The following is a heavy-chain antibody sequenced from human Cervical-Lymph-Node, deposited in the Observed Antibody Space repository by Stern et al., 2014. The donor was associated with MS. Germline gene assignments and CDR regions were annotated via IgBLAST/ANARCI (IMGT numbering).Heavy chain of an antibody. CDR2: ISFDGAKT. CDR1: GFAFTTYG. CDR3: ARGSDWYPLDY. J-gene: IGHJ4*02. Sequence: QVQLVESGGGVVQPGGSLRLSCSPSGFAFTTYGMHWVRQAPGQGLEWVALISFDGAKTYYADSVKRRFAISRDNPKNTLYLQMKSLRGEDTAVYDCARGSDWYPLDYWGQGTLVTVSS. V-gene: IGHV3-30*03. D-gene: IGHD6-19*01.